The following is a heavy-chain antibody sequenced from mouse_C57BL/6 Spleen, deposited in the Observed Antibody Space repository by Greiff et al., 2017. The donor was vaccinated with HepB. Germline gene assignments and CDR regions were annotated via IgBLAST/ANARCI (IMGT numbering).Heavy chain of an antibody. V-gene: IGHV14-2*01. D-gene: IGHD1-1*01. Sequence: VQLQQSGAELVKPGASVKLSCTASGFNIKDYYMHWVKQRTEQGLEWIGRIDPEDGETKYAQKFQGKATITADTSSNTAYLQLSSLTSEDTAVYYCARGTTVVGFDYWGQGTTLTVSS. CDR3: ARGTTVVGFDY. CDR2: IDPEDGET. CDR1: GFNIKDYY. J-gene: IGHJ2*01.